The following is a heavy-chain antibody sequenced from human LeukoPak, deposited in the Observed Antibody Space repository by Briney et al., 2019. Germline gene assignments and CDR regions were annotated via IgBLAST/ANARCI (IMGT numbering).Heavy chain of an antibody. CDR3: ARGSPWGYYDSSGYCFDY. J-gene: IGHJ4*02. D-gene: IGHD3-22*01. CDR2: ISSSSSYI. CDR1: GFTFSSYS. V-gene: IGHV3-21*01. Sequence: PGGSLRLSCAASGFTFSSYSMNWVRQAPGKGLEWVSSISSSSSYIYYADSVKGRFTISRDNAKNSLYLQMNSLRAEDTAVYYCARGSPWGYYDSSGYCFDYWGQGTLVTVSS.